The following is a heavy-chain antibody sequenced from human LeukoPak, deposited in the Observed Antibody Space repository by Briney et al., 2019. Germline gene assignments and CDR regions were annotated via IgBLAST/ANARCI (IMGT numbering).Heavy chain of an antibody. D-gene: IGHD2-2*01. V-gene: IGHV4-34*01. Sequence: SSETLSLTCAVYGGSFSGYYWSWIRQPPGKGLEWIGEINHSGSTNYNPSLKSRVTISVDTSKNQFSLKLSSVTAADTAVYYCARGVPAATPSYYFDYWGQGTLVTVSS. J-gene: IGHJ4*02. CDR1: GGSFSGYY. CDR3: ARGVPAATPSYYFDY. CDR2: INHSGST.